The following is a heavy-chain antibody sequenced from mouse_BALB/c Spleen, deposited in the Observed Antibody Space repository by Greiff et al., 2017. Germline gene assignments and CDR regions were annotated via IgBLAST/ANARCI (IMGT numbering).Heavy chain of an antibody. D-gene: IGHD2-14*01. CDR3: ARDKERYFAGFAY. Sequence: EVQRVESGGGLVKPGGSLKLSCAASGFTFSDYYMYWVRQTPEKRLEWVATISDGGSYTYYPDSVKGRFTISRDNAKNNLYLQMSSLKSEDTAMYYCARDKERYFAGFAYWGQGTLVTVSA. J-gene: IGHJ3*01. CDR1: GFTFSDYY. CDR2: ISDGGSYT. V-gene: IGHV5-4*02.